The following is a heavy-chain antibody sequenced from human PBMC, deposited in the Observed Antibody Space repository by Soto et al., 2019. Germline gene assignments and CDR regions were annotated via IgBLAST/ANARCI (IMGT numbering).Heavy chain of an antibody. CDR3: ATHRSGRFLEWLPEGSLGY. J-gene: IGHJ4*02. CDR1: GYTLTDLS. CDR2: FDPEDGET. D-gene: IGHD3-3*01. V-gene: IGHV1-24*01. Sequence: QVQLVQSGAEVKKPGASVKVSCKVSGYTLTDLSMQWVRQAPGKGLEWMGGFDPEDGETIYAPKFKARVTTTEDTATDTAYIELSSLRSEDTAVYYCATHRSGRFLEWLPEGSLGYWGQGPLVTVSS.